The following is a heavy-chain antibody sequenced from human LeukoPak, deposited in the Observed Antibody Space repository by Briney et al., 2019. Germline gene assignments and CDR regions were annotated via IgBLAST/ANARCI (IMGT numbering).Heavy chain of an antibody. CDR3: ARALFDGHAPLFDP. V-gene: IGHV1-2*04. D-gene: IGHD3-9*01. CDR1: GYTFTSYY. Sequence: ASVKVSCKASGYTFTSYYMHWMRQAPGQGLEWMGWINPNSGGTNYAQKFQGWVTMTRDTSISTAYMELSRLRSDDTAVYYCARALFDGHAPLFDPWGQGTLVTVSS. CDR2: INPNSGGT. J-gene: IGHJ5*02.